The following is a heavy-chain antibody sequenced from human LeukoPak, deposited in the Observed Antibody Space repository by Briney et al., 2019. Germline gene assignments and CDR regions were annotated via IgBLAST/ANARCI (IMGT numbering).Heavy chain of an antibody. Sequence: SETLSLTCDVSGYSINFGHLWGWIRQPPGKGLEWIASINHGGRTYYTPSLKSRVTTSVDTLKNQFSLKVTSVTAEDTAMYFCARESSAVPHSMVRDWLDPWGQGTLVTVSS. D-gene: IGHD4/OR15-4a*01. J-gene: IGHJ5*02. CDR2: INHGGRT. CDR1: GYSINFGHL. V-gene: IGHV4-38-2*02. CDR3: ARESSAVPHSMVRDWLDP.